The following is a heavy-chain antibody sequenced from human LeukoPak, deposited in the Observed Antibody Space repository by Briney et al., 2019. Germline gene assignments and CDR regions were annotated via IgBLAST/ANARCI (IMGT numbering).Heavy chain of an antibody. CDR1: GFSFSNYN. V-gene: IGHV3-21*01. J-gene: IGHJ4*02. CDR2: ISNSGNYE. CDR3: ARAMVRETIDF. Sequence: GGSLRLSCAASGFSFSNYNIAWVRQAPGKGLEWVSSISNSGNYEYYADSLRGRFTISRDNAKNSLSLQMNSLTVDDTAVYYCARAMVRETIDFWGQGTLVTVST. D-gene: IGHD3-10*01.